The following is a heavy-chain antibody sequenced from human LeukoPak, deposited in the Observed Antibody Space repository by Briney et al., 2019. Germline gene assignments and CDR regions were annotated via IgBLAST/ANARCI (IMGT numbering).Heavy chain of an antibody. V-gene: IGHV3-30*02. D-gene: IGHD3-16*01. CDR2: IRYDGSNK. J-gene: IGHJ4*02. CDR3: AKFAPKGRVATPL. Sequence: PGGSLRLSCAASGFTFSSYGMHWVRQAPGKGLEWVAFIRYDGSNKYYADSVKGRFTISRDNSKNTLYLQMNSLRAEDTAVYYCAKFAPKGRVATPLGGQGTLVTVSS. CDR1: GFTFSSYG.